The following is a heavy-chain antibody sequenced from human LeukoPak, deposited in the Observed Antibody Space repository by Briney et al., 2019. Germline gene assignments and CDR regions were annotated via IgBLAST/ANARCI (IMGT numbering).Heavy chain of an antibody. D-gene: IGHD2-15*01. CDR1: GCTFSSYA. CDR3: ARARIVVVVAATQGYFDL. V-gene: IGHV1-69*05. J-gene: IGHJ2*01. CDR2: IIPIFGTA. Sequence: SVKVSCKASGCTFSSYAISWVRQAPGQGLEWMGGIIPIFGTANYAQKLQGRVTITTDESTSTAYMELSSLRSGDTAVYYCARARIVVVVAATQGYFDLWGRGTLVTVSS.